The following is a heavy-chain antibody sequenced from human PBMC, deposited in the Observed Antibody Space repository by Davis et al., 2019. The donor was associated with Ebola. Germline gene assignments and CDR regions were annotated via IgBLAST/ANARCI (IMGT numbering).Heavy chain of an antibody. CDR2: IKSKTDGGTT. V-gene: IGHV3-15*01. CDR1: GFTFSNAW. Sequence: ETLSLTCAASGFTFSNAWMSWVRQAPGKGLEWVGRIKSKTDGGTTDYAAPVKGRFTISRDDSKNTLYLQMNSLKTEDTAVYYCTTDSYYDILTGYLRGYYYGMDVWGQGTTVTVSS. D-gene: IGHD3-9*01. J-gene: IGHJ6*02. CDR3: TTDSYYDILTGYLRGYYYGMDV.